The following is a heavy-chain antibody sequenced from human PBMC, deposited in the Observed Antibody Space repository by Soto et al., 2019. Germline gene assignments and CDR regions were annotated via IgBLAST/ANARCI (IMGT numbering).Heavy chain of an antibody. V-gene: IGHV1-18*01. D-gene: IGHD2-2*01. CDR1: DCTFSNYG. J-gene: IGHJ5*02. Sequence: ASVKVSCKTSDCTFSNYGITWVRQAPGQPLEWLGWISLYSDGTNYAQKFQGRVSMTTDTSTTTAYMELRSLRSDDTAVYYCARVVPGAEAWFGPWGQGTLVTVSS. CDR2: ISLYSDGT. CDR3: ARVVPGAEAWFGP.